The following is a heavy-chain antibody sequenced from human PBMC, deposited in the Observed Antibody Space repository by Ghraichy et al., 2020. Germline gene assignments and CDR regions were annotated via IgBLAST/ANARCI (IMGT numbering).Heavy chain of an antibody. CDR3: AREDNTYYYDNSRYYGPYFDY. V-gene: IGHV6-1*01. CDR2: TYYRSKWYN. Sequence: SQTLSLTCAISGDSVSSNSAAWNWIRQSPSRGLEWLGRTYYRSKWYNDYAISVKSRITINPDTSKNQFSLQLNSVTPEDTAVYYCAREDNTYYYDNSRYYGPYFDYWGQGTLVTVSS. J-gene: IGHJ4*02. CDR1: GDSVSSNSAA. D-gene: IGHD3-22*01.